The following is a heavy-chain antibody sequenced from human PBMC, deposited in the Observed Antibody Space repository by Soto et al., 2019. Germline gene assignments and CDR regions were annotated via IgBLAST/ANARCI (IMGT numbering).Heavy chain of an antibody. CDR2: IIPIFGTP. CDR3: ARVRWTLSLEESDAI. J-gene: IGHJ4*02. V-gene: IGHV1-69*06. CDR1: GGTFNAHA. Sequence: QVQLVQSGAEVKKPGSSVKVSCKGSGGTFNAHAISWVRQAPGQGLEWMGGIIPIFGTPNYAQKFQCRLTMTADTSTTTAYFELSSLRSDDTAVYFCARVRWTLSLEESDAIWGPGTLVTVSS. D-gene: IGHD2-15*01.